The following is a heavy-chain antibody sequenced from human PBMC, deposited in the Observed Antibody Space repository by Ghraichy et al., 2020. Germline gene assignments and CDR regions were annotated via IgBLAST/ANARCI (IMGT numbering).Heavy chain of an antibody. CDR1: GFNFTSYS. D-gene: IGHD3-22*01. CDR2: INTNSRAI. Sequence: GESLRLSCAASGFNFTSYSMNWVRQAPGKGLEWVASINTNSRAIYMADSLKGRFTVSRDNAKTSVYVQINSLRAEDTAVYYCTRDQNYWQDHDSFDLWGQGTTVTVSS. V-gene: IGHV3-21*01. CDR3: TRDQNYWQDHDSFDL. J-gene: IGHJ3*01.